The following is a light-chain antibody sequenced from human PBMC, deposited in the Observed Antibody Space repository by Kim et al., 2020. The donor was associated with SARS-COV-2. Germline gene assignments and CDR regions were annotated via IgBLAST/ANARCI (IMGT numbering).Light chain of an antibody. Sequence: SYELTQPPSVSVSPGQTASITCSGDELGDKYVFWYQQKPGQSPVLVIYQDIKRPSGIPERFSASNFGNTANLTISGTQATDEADYYCQAWDSGTAVVFGEGTQLTVL. J-gene: IGLJ2*01. V-gene: IGLV3-1*01. CDR3: QAWDSGTAVV. CDR1: ELGDKY. CDR2: QDI.